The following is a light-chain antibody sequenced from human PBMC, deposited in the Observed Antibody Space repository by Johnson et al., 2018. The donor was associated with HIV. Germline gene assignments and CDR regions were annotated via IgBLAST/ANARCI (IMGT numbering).Light chain of an antibody. CDR3: ATWDTSLSGGGG. CDR1: SSNIGNNY. V-gene: IGLV1-51*01. CDR2: DNN. J-gene: IGLJ1*01. Sequence: QSVLTQPPSVSAAPGQKVTISCSGSSSNIGNNYVSWYQQLPGTAPKLLIYDNNKRPSGIPDRFSGSKSGTSATLGITGLQTGDEADYYCATWDTSLSGGGGFGTGTKVTVL.